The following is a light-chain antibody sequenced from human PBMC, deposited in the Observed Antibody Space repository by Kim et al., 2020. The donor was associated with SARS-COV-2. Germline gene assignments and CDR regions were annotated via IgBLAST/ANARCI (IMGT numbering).Light chain of an antibody. CDR3: SSYAGGNTGV. CDR2: EVN. J-gene: IGLJ1*01. CDR1: SRDIGADYF. Sequence: GQSVTFSSAGTSRDIGADYFGPWYQQHPGKAPKHMIYEVNKRPSGVPDRFSGSKSGNAASLTISGLQSGDEGDYYCSSYAGGNTGVFVTGTKVTVL. V-gene: IGLV2-8*01.